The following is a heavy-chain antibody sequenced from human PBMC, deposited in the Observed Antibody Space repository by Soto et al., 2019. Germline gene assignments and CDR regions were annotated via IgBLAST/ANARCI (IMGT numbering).Heavy chain of an antibody. CDR3: ARLRPRFYAPWSAYYPFHYYYGMDV. D-gene: IGHD3-3*01. CDR2: IYYSGST. CDR1: GGSISSSSYY. V-gene: IGHV4-39*01. Sequence: SETLSLTCTVSGGSISSSSYYWGWIRQPPGKGLEWIGSIYYSGSTYYNPSLKSRGTISVDTSKNQFSLKLSSGTAADTAVYYCARLRPRFYAPWSAYYPFHYYYGMDVWGQGTTRTVS. J-gene: IGHJ6*02.